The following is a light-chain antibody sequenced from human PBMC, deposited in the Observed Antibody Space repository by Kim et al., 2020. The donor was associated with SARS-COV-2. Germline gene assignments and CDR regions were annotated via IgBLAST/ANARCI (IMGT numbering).Light chain of an antibody. Sequence: DIVMTQSPDSLAVSLGERATINCKSSQSVLFSSNNKNYLAWYQQKPGQPPKLLLYWASTRDSGVPDRFSGSGSGTDFTLTISSLQAEDVAVYYCQQYYTTPQLTFGGGTKVDIK. V-gene: IGKV4-1*01. CDR3: QQYYTTPQLT. CDR2: WAS. CDR1: QSVLFSSNNKNY. J-gene: IGKJ4*01.